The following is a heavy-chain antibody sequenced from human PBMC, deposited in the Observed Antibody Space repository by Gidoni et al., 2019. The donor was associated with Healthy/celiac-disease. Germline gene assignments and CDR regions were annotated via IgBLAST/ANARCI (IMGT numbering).Heavy chain of an antibody. Sequence: QVQLQPWGAGLLKPSETLSLTCAVYGGSFSGSYWSWIRQPPGKGLEWIGEINHSGSTNYNPSLKSRVTISVDTSKNQFSLKLSSVTAADTAVYYCAREGVYCSSTSCYALRGLHYYMDVWGKGTTVTVSS. D-gene: IGHD2-2*01. CDR3: AREGVYCSSTSCYALRGLHYYMDV. CDR1: GGSFSGSY. J-gene: IGHJ6*03. V-gene: IGHV4-34*01. CDR2: INHSGST.